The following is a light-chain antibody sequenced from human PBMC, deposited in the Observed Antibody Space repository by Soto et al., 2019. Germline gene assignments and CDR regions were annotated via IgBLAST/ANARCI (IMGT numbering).Light chain of an antibody. CDR2: GAS. Sequence: IVLTQSPGTLSLSPGERATLSCRASRSVSSSYLAWYQQKPGQAPRLLIYGASSRATGIPDRFSGSGSGTDFTLTISRLEPEDFAVYYCQQYGSSLTWTFGQGTKVDIK. J-gene: IGKJ1*01. V-gene: IGKV3-20*01. CDR1: RSVSSSY. CDR3: QQYGSSLTWT.